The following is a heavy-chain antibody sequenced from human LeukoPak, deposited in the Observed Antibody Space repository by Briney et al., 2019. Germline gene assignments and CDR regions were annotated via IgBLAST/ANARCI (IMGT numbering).Heavy chain of an antibody. Sequence: PGGSLRLSCAASGFTFRAYWMSWVRQAPGKGLEWVANIKQDGSDKHYADSVKGRFTISRDNAKNSLYLEMSSLRDEDTAVYYCAREGGLSYWGQGTLVTVSS. V-gene: IGHV3-7*01. D-gene: IGHD3-16*01. CDR2: IKQDGSDK. CDR1: GFTFRAYW. J-gene: IGHJ4*02. CDR3: AREGGLSY.